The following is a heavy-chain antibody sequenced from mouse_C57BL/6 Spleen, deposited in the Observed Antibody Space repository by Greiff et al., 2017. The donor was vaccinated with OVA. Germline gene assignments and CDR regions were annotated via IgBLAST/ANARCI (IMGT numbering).Heavy chain of an antibody. CDR2: IDPSDSET. Sequence: QVQLQQPGAELVRPGSSVKLSCKASGYTFTSYWMHWVKQRPIQGLEWIGNIDPSDSETHYNQKFKDKATLTVDKSSSTAYMQLSSLTSEDSAVYYCARGGDYDGAWFAYWGQGTLVTVSA. V-gene: IGHV1-52*01. D-gene: IGHD2-4*01. CDR3: ARGGDYDGAWFAY. CDR1: GYTFTSYW. J-gene: IGHJ3*01.